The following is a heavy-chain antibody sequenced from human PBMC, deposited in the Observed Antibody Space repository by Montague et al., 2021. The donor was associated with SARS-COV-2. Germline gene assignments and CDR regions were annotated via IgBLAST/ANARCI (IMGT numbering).Heavy chain of an antibody. CDR3: ARHSGRDTYFGGVIIFDASDI. V-gene: IGHV4-39*01. CDR1: GGSISSSSYY. Sequence: SETLSLTCTVSGGSISSSSYYWGWIRQPPGKGLEWIGSIYYSGSTYYNPSLKSRVTISVDTSKNQFSLRLSSVTAADTAVYYCARHSGRDTYFGGVIIFDASDIWGQGTMVTVSS. CDR2: IYYSGST. J-gene: IGHJ3*02. D-gene: IGHD3-3*01.